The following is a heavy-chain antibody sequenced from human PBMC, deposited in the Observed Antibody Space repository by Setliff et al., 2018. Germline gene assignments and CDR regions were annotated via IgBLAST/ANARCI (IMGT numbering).Heavy chain of an antibody. CDR3: ARVEEWELLPLNY. J-gene: IGHJ4*02. D-gene: IGHD1-26*01. V-gene: IGHV1-2*06. CDR2: INPNSGGT. CDR1: GYTFTGYY. Sequence: ASVKVSCKASGYTFTGYYMHWVRQAPGQGLEWMGRINPNSGGTNYAQKFQGRVTMTRDTSISTAYMELSRLRSDDTAVYYCARVEEWELLPLNYWGQGTLVTVSS.